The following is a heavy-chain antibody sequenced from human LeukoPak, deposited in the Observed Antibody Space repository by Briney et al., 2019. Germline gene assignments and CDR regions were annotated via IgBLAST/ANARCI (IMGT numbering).Heavy chain of an antibody. D-gene: IGHD1-20*01. CDR3: ARLLNWNDVADAFDI. CDR2: INHSGST. J-gene: IGHJ3*02. CDR1: GGSFSGYY. V-gene: IGHV4-34*01. Sequence: PSETLSLTCAVYGGSFSGYYWSWIRPPPGKGLEWIGEINHSGSTNYNPSLKSRVTISVDTSKNQFSLKLSSVTAADTAVYYCARLLNWNDVADAFDIWGQGTMVTVSS.